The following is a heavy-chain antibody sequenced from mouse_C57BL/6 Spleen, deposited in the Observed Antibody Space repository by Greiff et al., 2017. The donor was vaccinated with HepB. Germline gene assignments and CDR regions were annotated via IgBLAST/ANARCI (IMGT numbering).Heavy chain of an antibody. CDR3: ARSLSHYYGSSPYAMDY. D-gene: IGHD1-1*01. CDR1: GYTFTSYW. CDR2: IHPNSGST. J-gene: IGHJ4*01. Sequence: QVQLQQPGAELVKPGASVKLSCKASGYTFTSYWMHWVKQRPGQGLEWIGMIHPNSGSTNYNEKFKSKATLTVDKSSSTAYMQLSSLTSEDSAVYYCARSLSHYYGSSPYAMDYWGQGTSVTVSS. V-gene: IGHV1-64*01.